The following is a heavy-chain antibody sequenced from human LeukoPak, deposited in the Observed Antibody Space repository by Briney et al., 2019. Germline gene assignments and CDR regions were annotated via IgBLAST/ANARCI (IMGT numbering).Heavy chain of an antibody. CDR1: GFTFSDYA. CDR2: LSGSGAGT. D-gene: IGHD3-3*01. J-gene: IGHJ4*02. CDR3: AKAELGVDTFFGY. Sequence: GGSLGLSCAASGFTFSDYALGWVRQAPGRGLEWVAALSGSGAGTYYSDSVQGRFTISRDNSKRTLFLQMNSLRAEDTAFYYCAKAELGVDTFFGYWGQGTLVTVSS. V-gene: IGHV3-23*01.